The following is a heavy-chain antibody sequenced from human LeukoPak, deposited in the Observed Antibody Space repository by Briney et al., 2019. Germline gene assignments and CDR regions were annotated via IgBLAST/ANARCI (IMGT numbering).Heavy chain of an antibody. CDR3: ARDATAVPGTVYMDV. Sequence: PLASVKVSCKASGGTFSSYAISWVRQAPGQGLEWMGGIIPIFGTANYAQKFQGRVTITADKSTSTAYMELSSLRSEDTAVYYCARDATAVPGTVYMDVWGKGTTVTISS. D-gene: IGHD6-13*01. CDR2: IIPIFGTA. CDR1: GGTFSSYA. J-gene: IGHJ6*03. V-gene: IGHV1-69*06.